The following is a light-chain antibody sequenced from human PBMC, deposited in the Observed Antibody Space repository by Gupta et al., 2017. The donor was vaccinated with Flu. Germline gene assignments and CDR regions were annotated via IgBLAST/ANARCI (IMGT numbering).Light chain of an antibody. J-gene: IGLJ3*02. V-gene: IGLV3-21*02. CDR3: QVFDSGTVDRWV. CDR2: DDN. CDR1: DIDSKG. Sequence: YVLPQPPSVSVPPGQPARIPCRGDDIDSKGVHWYQQRPGQAPVVVVYDDNERPSGITERLSGSNSENTATLTITRVEAGDEADYYCQVFDSGTVDRWVFGGGTKLTVL.